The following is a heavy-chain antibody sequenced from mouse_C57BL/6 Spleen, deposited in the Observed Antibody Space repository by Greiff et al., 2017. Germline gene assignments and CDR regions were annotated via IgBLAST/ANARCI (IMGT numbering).Heavy chain of an antibody. Sequence: VQLQQPGAELVKPGASVKMSCKASGYTFTSYWITWVKQRPGQGLEWIGDIYPGSGSTNYNEKFKSKATLTVDTSSSTAYMQLSSLTSEDSAVXYCARKRITTVVEGAMDDWGQGTSVTVSS. V-gene: IGHV1-55*01. J-gene: IGHJ4*01. CDR2: IYPGSGST. CDR1: GYTFTSYW. D-gene: IGHD1-1*01. CDR3: ARKRITTVVEGAMDD.